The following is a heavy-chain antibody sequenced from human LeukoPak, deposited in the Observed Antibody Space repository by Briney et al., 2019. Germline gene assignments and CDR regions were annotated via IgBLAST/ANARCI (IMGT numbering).Heavy chain of an antibody. J-gene: IGHJ3*02. CDR1: GGSISSGPYF. CDR2: IYHSGST. D-gene: IGHD5-12*01. V-gene: IGHV4-30-2*06. Sequence: TLSLTCSVSGGSISSGPYFWSWIRQSPGQGLEWIGYIYHSGSTYYNPSLKSRVTISVDRSKNQFSLKLSSVTAADTAMYYCARHGGYGGIEGVAFDIWGPGTMVTVSS. CDR3: ARHGGYGGIEGVAFDI.